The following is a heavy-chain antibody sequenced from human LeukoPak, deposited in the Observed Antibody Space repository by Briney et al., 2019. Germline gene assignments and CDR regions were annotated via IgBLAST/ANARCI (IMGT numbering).Heavy chain of an antibody. J-gene: IGHJ4*02. CDR1: RDSISGSPYY. CDR2: IYHKGNA. V-gene: IGHV4-39*01. D-gene: IGHD6-13*01. Sequence: SETLSLTCTVSRDSISGSPYYWAWIRQTPGKGFEWIGSIYHKGNAYYNPSLKSRVVITVDTSKNQFSLKLASLTAADTAVYYCARPPDLAATGYWGQGTLITVSS. CDR3: ARPPDLAATGY.